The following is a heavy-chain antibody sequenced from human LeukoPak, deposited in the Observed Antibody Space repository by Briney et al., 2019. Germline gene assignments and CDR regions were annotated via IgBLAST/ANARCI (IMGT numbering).Heavy chain of an antibody. CDR1: GFTFDTFG. D-gene: IGHD6-19*01. V-gene: IGHV3-33*07. CDR2: IWHDGSNQ. CDR3: ARDRSTGSYFFFDY. J-gene: IGHJ4*02. Sequence: GGSLRLSCLASGFTFDTFGMYWARQAPGKGLEWVAVIWHDGSNQYYTDSVKGRFTISRDSSKNTLYLQMNSLRVEDTAVYYCARDRSTGSYFFFDYWGQGVLVTVSS.